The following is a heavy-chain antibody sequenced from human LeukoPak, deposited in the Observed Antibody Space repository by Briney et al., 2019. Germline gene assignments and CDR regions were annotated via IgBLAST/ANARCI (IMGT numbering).Heavy chain of an antibody. V-gene: IGHV3-13*01. J-gene: IGHJ3*02. Sequence: GGSLRLSCTASGFTFSSYDMPWVRQATGKGLEWVSAIGTAGDTYYPGSVKGRFTISRENAKNSLYLQMNSLRAGDTAVYYCARGHCSGVSCYPLGAFDIWGQGTMVTVSS. D-gene: IGHD2-15*01. CDR1: GFTFSSYD. CDR3: ARGHCSGVSCYPLGAFDI. CDR2: IGTAGDT.